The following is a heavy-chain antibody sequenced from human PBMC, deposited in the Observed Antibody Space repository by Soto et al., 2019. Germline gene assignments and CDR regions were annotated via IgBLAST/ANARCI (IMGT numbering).Heavy chain of an antibody. J-gene: IGHJ4*02. CDR1: GYTFTSYA. Sequence: QVQLVQSGAEEKKPGASVKVSCKASGYTFTSYAMHWLRQAPGQRLEWMGWTNAGNGNTKYSQKFQGRVTITRDTSASTAYMELSSLRPEDTAVYYCARSIVVVTALDYWGQGTLVTVSS. CDR2: TNAGNGNT. CDR3: ARSIVVVTALDY. V-gene: IGHV1-3*05. D-gene: IGHD2-21*02.